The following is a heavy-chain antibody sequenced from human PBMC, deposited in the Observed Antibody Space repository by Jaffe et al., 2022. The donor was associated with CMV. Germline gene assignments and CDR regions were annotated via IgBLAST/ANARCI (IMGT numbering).Heavy chain of an antibody. CDR3: AREGLTSSRGETLWRWGPKRRENYSYSMDV. D-gene: IGHD3-16*01. CDR2: IDPTDSQT. V-gene: IGHV5-10-1*03. CDR1: GYTFADYW. Sequence: EVQLVQSGAEVKMPGKSLRISCKTSGYTFADYWITWVRQLPGQGLEWMGRIDPTDSQTYYSPSFQGQVTISIDKSLTTAYLHWSSLKASDTAIYYCAREGLTSSRGETLWRWGPKRRENYSYSMDVWGQGTTVIVSS. J-gene: IGHJ6*03.